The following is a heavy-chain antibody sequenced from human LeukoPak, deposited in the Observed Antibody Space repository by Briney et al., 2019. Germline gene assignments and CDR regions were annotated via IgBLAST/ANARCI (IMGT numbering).Heavy chain of an antibody. Sequence: ASVKVSCKASGYTFTSYDINWVRQATGQGLEWMGWMNPNSGNTGYAQKFQGRVTMTRNTSISTAYMELSSLRSEDTAVYYCARGRRYYYGSGSPNDYWGQGTLVTVSS. CDR2: MNPNSGNT. J-gene: IGHJ4*02. CDR1: GYTFTSYD. CDR3: ARGRRYYYGSGSPNDY. V-gene: IGHV1-8*01. D-gene: IGHD3-10*01.